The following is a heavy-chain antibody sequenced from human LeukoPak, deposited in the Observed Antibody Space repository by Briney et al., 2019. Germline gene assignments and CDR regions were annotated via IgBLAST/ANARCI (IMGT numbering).Heavy chain of an antibody. CDR1: GGSFSGYY. Sequence: SETLSLTCAVYGGSFSGYYWSWIRQPPGKGLEWIGEINHSGSTNYNPSLKSRVTISVDTSKNQFSLKLSSVTAADTAVYYCARGMRVHSSSPFDYWGQGTLVTVSS. CDR2: INHSGST. J-gene: IGHJ4*02. D-gene: IGHD6-6*01. CDR3: ARGMRVHSSSPFDY. V-gene: IGHV4-34*01.